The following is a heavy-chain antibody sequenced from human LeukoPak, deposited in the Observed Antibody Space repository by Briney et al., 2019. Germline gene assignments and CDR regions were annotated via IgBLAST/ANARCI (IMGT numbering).Heavy chain of an antibody. CDR1: GFTFSSYW. D-gene: IGHD3-10*01. J-gene: IGHJ4*02. V-gene: IGHV3-7*01. CDR2: IKQDGSEK. CDR3: ARDRRPYYYGSGILN. Sequence: PGGSLRLSCAASGFTFSSYWMSWVRQAPGKGLEWVANIKQDGSEKYYADSVKGRFTISRDNSKNTLYLQMNSLRAEDTAVYYCARDRRPYYYGSGILNWGQGTLVTVSS.